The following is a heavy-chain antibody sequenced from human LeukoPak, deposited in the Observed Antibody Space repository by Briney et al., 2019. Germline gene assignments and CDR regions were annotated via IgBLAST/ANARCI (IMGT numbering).Heavy chain of an antibody. CDR3: ARGDSVPLGGGNLLRVLYFRD. D-gene: IGHD4-23*01. CDR1: GGSFTNCP. CDR2: IIPMFGST. V-gene: IGHV1-69*13. Sequence: GASVKVSCKASGGSFTNCPFHWVRQAPGQGLEWMGGIIPMFGSTDYAQKFQGRLTITADESTTTAYLEPSSLRSEDTAVYYCARGDSVPLGGGNLLRVLYFRDWGQGTLVAVSS. J-gene: IGHJ1*01.